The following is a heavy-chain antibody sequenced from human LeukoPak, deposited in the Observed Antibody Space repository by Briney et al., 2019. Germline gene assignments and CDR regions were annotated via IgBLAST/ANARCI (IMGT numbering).Heavy chain of an antibody. CDR3: ARDTYYYDSSGYSGWFDP. J-gene: IGHJ5*02. CDR2: ISAYNGNT. D-gene: IGHD3-22*01. Sequence: ASVKVSCKASGYTFTIYGISWVRQAPGQGLEWMGWISAYNGNTNYAQKLQGKVTMTTDTSTSTAYMELRSLRSDDTAVYYCARDTYYYDSSGYSGWFDPWGQGTLVTVSS. V-gene: IGHV1-18*01. CDR1: GYTFTIYG.